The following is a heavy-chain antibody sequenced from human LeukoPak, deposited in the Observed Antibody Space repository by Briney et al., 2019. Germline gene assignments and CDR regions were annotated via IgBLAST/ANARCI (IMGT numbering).Heavy chain of an antibody. Sequence: GGSLRLSCAASGFTFSSYSMNWVRQAPGKGLEWVSYISSRSSTIYYADSVKGRFTISRDNAKNSLYLQMNSLYYCVREGRSSRWDDWYFDLWGRGTLVTVSS. V-gene: IGHV3-48*01. CDR3: RWDDWYFDL. J-gene: IGHJ2*01. CDR1: GFTFSSYS. D-gene: IGHD6-13*01. CDR2: ISSRSSTI.